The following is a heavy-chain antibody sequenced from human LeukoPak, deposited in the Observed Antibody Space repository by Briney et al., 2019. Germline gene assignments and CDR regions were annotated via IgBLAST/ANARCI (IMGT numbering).Heavy chain of an antibody. D-gene: IGHD1-26*01. J-gene: IGHJ4*02. CDR1: GGTFSSNT. V-gene: IGHV1-69*13. CDR2: IIPIFGTA. Sequence: GASVKVSCKASGGTFSSNTISWVRQAPGQGLEWMGGIIPIFGTANYAQKFQGRVTITADESTSTAYMELSSLRSEDTAVYYCARDDSIVGATGLDYWGQGTLVTVSS. CDR3: ARDDSIVGATGLDY.